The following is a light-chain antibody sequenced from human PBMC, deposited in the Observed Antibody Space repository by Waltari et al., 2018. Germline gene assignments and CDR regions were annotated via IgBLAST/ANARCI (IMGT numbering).Light chain of an antibody. CDR3: QQRINWPLT. J-gene: IGKJ4*01. CDR2: EAS. Sequence: EIVLTQSPATLSLSPGERATLSCRASQSVNSYLAWYQQKPGQAPRLLIYEASNRATGIPARFSGSGSGTDFTLTISSLEPEDFAVYYCQQRINWPLTFGGGTKVEIK. V-gene: IGKV3-11*01. CDR1: QSVNSY.